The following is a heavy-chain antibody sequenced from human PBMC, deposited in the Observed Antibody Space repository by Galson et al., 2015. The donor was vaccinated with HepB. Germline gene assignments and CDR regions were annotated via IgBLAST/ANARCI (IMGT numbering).Heavy chain of an antibody. V-gene: IGHV3-30*18. CDR2: ISYDGSNK. D-gene: IGHD4-23*01. J-gene: IGHJ4*02. CDR1: GFTFSSYG. CDR3: AKDWVNYGGNSGVVGGY. Sequence: SLRLSCAASGFTFSSYGMHWVRQAPGKGLEWVAVISYDGSNKYYADSVKGRFTISRDNSKNTLYLQMNSLRAEDTAVYYCAKDWVNYGGNSGVVGGYWGQGTLVTVSS.